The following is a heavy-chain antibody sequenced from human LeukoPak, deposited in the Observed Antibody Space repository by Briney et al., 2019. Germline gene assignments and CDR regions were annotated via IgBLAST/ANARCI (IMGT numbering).Heavy chain of an antibody. CDR3: AKAGMTRFDY. CDR2: INTAGVNT. V-gene: IGHV3-23*01. D-gene: IGHD1-20*01. J-gene: IGHJ4*02. CDR1: GFTFTDYG. Sequence: GGSLRLSCAASGFTFTDYGMSWVRQAPGKGLEWVSSINTAGVNTHYADSVMGRFTISRDNSKNTLYLQMNSLRVEDTAVYYCAKAGMTRFDYWGQGIMVTVSS.